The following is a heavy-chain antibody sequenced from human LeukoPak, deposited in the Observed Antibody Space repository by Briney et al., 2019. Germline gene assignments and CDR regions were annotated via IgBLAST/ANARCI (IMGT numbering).Heavy chain of an antibody. CDR1: GFTFSSYA. Sequence: GGSLRLSCAASGFTFSSYAMHWVRQAPGKGLEYVSAISSNGGSAYYANSVKGRFTISRDNSKNTLYLQMGSLRAEDMAVYYCARGPGITGTTTFDYWGQGTLVTVSS. V-gene: IGHV3-64*01. CDR2: ISSNGGSA. CDR3: ARGPGITGTTTFDY. D-gene: IGHD1-20*01. J-gene: IGHJ4*02.